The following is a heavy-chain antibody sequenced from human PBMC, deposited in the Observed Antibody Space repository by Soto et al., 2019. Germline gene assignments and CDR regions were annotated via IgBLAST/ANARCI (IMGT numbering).Heavy chain of an antibody. J-gene: IGHJ6*02. V-gene: IGHV5-10-1*01. CDR1: GYSFAGYW. Sequence: GESLKLSCKGSGYSFAGYWITWVRQKPGKGLEWMGRIDPSDSQTYYSPSFRGHVTISVTKSITTVFLQWSSLRASDTAMYYCARAATYYGMDVWGQGTTVTVSS. CDR2: IDPSDSQT. D-gene: IGHD6-25*01. CDR3: ARAATYYGMDV.